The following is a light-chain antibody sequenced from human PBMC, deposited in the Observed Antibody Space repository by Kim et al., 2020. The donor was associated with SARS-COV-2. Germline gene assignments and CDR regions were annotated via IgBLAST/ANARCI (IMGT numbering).Light chain of an antibody. V-gene: IGKV1-5*03. CDR3: LQYNGYPLT. CDR1: QSISSW. J-gene: IGKJ2*01. Sequence: DIQMTQSPSTLSASVGDRVTITCRASQSISSWLAWYQQKPGKAPKLLVYKASSLESGVPSRFSGSGSGTEFTLTIRSLQPDDFATYYCLQYNGYPLTFGQGTKLEI. CDR2: KAS.